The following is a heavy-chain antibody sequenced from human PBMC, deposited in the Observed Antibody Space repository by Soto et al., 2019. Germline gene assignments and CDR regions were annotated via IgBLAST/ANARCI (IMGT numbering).Heavy chain of an antibody. Sequence: QVQLVQSGAEVKKPGSSVKVSCKASGGTFSSYAISWVRQAPGQGLEWMGGIIPIFGTANYAQKFQGRVTITADESTSKAYMELSSLRSEDTAVYYCARGNCSSTSCYLNYGMDVWGQGTTVTVSS. CDR1: GGTFSSYA. V-gene: IGHV1-69*01. CDR3: ARGNCSSTSCYLNYGMDV. CDR2: IIPIFGTA. D-gene: IGHD2-2*01. J-gene: IGHJ6*02.